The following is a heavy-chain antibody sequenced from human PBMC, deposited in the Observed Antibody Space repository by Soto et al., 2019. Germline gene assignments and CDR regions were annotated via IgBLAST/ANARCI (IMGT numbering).Heavy chain of an antibody. D-gene: IGHD3-10*01. CDR1: GVTFSSET. CDR3: ATELGENPASPFDA. Sequence: QVQLVQSGADVKKPGSSVKVSCQASGVTFSSETLGWVRQAPGQGLEWVGGIIPLFGTASYAQKFQGRVTITEDESTSTVYMGLSSLSSDDTAVYFCATELGENPASPFDAWGQGTLVTVSS. CDR2: IIPLFGTA. J-gene: IGHJ4*02. V-gene: IGHV1-69*01.